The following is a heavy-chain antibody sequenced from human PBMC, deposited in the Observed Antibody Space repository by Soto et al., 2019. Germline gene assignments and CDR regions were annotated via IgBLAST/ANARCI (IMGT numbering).Heavy chain of an antibody. J-gene: IGHJ5*02. CDR3: VSIRYRLRSSVLWLDP. CDR1: GGFLSESY. V-gene: IGHV4-34*01. Sequence: PSETLSLTCAVYGGFLSESYWTWIRQPPGKGLDWIGEINPVGGTNYIPSLKSRVTMSVDTSQNQFSLRLISVTAADTAMYFCVSIRYRLRSSVLWLDPWCQGTPVTVSS. D-gene: IGHD3-16*02. CDR2: INPVGGT.